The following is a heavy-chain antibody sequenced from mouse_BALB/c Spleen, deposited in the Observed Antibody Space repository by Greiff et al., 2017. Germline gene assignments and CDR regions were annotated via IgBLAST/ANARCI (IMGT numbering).Heavy chain of an antibody. CDR3: ARDGTYYRYFDV. Sequence: EVMLVESGGGLVKPGGSLKLSCAASGFTFSDYYMYWVRQTPEKRLEWVATISDGGSYTYYPDSVKGRFTISRDNAKNNLYLQMSSLKSEDTAMYYCARDGTYYRYFDVWGAGTTVTVSS. V-gene: IGHV5-4*02. CDR1: GFTFSDYY. D-gene: IGHD2-12*01. CDR2: ISDGGSYT. J-gene: IGHJ1*01.